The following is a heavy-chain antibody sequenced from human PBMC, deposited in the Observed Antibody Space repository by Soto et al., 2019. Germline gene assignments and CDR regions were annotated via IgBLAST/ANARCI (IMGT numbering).Heavy chain of an antibody. CDR1: GASISSNIYY. CDR2: IYYTGDT. Sequence: QVQLQESGLGLVKPSETLSLTCTVSGASISSNIYYWGWIRQPPGKGLEWIGSIYYTGDTFYNPSLKSRVTLSVDTSENQFSLRLFSVTAADTAVYYCARHSHEDHGDPNWFDPWGQGTLVTVSS. J-gene: IGHJ5*02. V-gene: IGHV4-39*01. CDR3: ARHSHEDHGDPNWFDP. D-gene: IGHD4-17*01.